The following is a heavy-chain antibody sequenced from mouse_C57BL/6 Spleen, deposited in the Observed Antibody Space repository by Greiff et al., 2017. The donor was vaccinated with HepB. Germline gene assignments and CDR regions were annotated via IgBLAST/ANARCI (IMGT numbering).Heavy chain of an antibody. CDR3: ARKSVAWFAY. J-gene: IGHJ3*01. CDR2: IDPSDSYT. Sequence: QVQLQQPGAELVKPGASVKLSCKASGYTFTSYWMQWVKQRPGQGLEWIGEIDPSDSYTNSNQKFKGKATLTVDTSSSTAYMQLSSLTSEDSAVYYCARKSVAWFAYWGQGTLVTVSA. V-gene: IGHV1-50*01. CDR1: GYTFTSYW.